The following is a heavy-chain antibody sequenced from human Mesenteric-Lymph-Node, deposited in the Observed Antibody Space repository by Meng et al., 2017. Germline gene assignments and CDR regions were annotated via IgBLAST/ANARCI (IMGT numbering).Heavy chain of an antibody. CDR1: VDSISGTKW. V-gene: IGHV4-4*02. Sequence: QVQLQESGQGLVKPSGTLSLTCAVSVDSISGTKWWSWVRRPPGKGLDWIGQIDNRGSASYNPSLKSRVTMSVDKSKNQMSLELTSVTAADTAVYFCATHFGFSFDPWGQGTLVTVSS. J-gene: IGHJ5*02. CDR2: IDNRGSA. D-gene: IGHD3-10*01. CDR3: ATHFGFSFDP.